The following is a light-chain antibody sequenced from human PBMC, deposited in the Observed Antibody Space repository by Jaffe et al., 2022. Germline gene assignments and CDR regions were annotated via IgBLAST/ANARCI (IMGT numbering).Light chain of an antibody. CDR2: GAS. CDR3: QQYGSSPLT. J-gene: IGKJ4*01. Sequence: EIVLTQSPGTLSLSPGERATLSCRASQTITVSQLAWYQQKPGQAPRLLIYGASSRATGIPDRFSGSGSGTDFTLTISRLEPEDFAVYYCQQYGSSPLTFGGGTNVEIK. CDR1: QTITVSQ. V-gene: IGKV3-20*01.